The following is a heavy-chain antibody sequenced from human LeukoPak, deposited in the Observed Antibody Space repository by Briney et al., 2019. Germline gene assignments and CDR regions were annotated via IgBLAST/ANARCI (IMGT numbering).Heavy chain of an antibody. CDR1: GFTFSSYS. J-gene: IGHJ4*02. D-gene: IGHD3-3*01. CDR3: ARDLRSDYGDY. Sequence: PGGSLRLSCAASGFTFSSYSMNWVRQAPGKGLEWVSYISSSSSTIYYADSVKGRFTISRDNAKNSLYLQMNSLRAEDTAVYYCARDLRSDYGDYWGQGTLVTVSS. V-gene: IGHV3-48*01. CDR2: ISSSSSTI.